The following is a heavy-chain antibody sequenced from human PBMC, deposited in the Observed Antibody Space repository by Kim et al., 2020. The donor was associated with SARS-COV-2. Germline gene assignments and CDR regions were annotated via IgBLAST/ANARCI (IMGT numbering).Heavy chain of an antibody. CDR1: GGSISSSSYY. J-gene: IGHJ2*01. CDR3: ARDFSWAL. Sequence: SETLSLTCTVSGGSISSSSYYWGWIRQPPGKGLEWIGSIYYSGSTYYNPSLKSRVTISVDTSKNQFSLKLSSVTAADTAVYYCARDFSWALWGRGTLVTVSS. V-gene: IGHV4-39*07. CDR2: IYYSGST. D-gene: IGHD3-16*01.